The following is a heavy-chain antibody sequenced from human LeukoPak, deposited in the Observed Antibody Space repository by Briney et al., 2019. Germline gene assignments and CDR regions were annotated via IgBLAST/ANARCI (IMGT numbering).Heavy chain of an antibody. D-gene: IGHD6-13*01. V-gene: IGHV4-59*01. CDR3: ARSYSSSWCFDY. CDR1: GGSISSYY. J-gene: IGHJ4*02. Sequence: SETLSLTCTVSGGSISSYYWSWLRQPPGKGLEWIGYIYYSGSTNYNPSLKSRVSISVDTPKNQFSLKLSSVTAADTAVYYCARSYSSSWCFDYWGQGTLVTVSS. CDR2: IYYSGST.